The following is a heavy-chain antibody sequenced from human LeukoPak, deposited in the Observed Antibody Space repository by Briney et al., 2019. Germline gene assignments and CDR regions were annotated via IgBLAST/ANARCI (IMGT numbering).Heavy chain of an antibody. CDR1: GFTFSSYW. V-gene: IGHV3-74*01. CDR3: ASGYGDYVEGY. D-gene: IGHD4-17*01. CDR2: INSEGSIT. Sequence: PGGSLRLSCEASGFTFSSYWMHWVRKAPGKGLVWVSRINSEGSITSYADFVKGRVTISRDNAKNTLYLQMNSLRAEDTAVYYCASGYGDYVEGYWGQGTLVTVSS. J-gene: IGHJ4*02.